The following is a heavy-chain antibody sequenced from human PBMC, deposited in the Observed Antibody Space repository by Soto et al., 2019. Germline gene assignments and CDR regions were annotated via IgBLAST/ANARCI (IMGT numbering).Heavy chain of an antibody. Sequence: QVQLQESGPGLVKPSQTLSLTCTVSGGSISSGGYYWSWIRQHPGKGLEWIGYIYYSGSTYYNPSLKSRVTISVDTSKNQFSLKLSSVTAADTAVYYCASESVCSGGSCPSFQHWGQGNLVTVSS. CDR3: ASESVCSGGSCPSFQH. D-gene: IGHD2-15*01. CDR1: GGSISSGGYY. J-gene: IGHJ1*01. V-gene: IGHV4-31*03. CDR2: IYYSGST.